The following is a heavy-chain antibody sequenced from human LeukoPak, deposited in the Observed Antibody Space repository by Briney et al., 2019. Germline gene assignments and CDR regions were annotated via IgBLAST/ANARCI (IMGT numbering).Heavy chain of an antibody. CDR2: IKPDGSEK. Sequence: GSLRLSCVASGFMFSSCWMSWVRQSPGKGLEWVANIKPDGSEKYYVDSVKGRFTISRDNAKNALYLEMNSLRVGDTAVYYCARERTYSGSGSTYPYYDYWGQGTLVTVSS. CDR1: GFMFSSCW. CDR3: ARERTYSGSGSTYPYYDY. V-gene: IGHV3-7*01. J-gene: IGHJ4*02. D-gene: IGHD3-10*01.